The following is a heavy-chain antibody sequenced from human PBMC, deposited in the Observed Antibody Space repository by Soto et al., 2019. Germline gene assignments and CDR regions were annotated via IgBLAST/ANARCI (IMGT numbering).Heavy chain of an antibody. CDR1: GFTFSSYA. CDR3: AKDGSGSWALDF. D-gene: IGHD1-26*01. V-gene: IGHV3-30*18. J-gene: IGHJ4*02. CDR2: ISYDGSSK. Sequence: QVQLVESGGGVVQPGRSLRLSCAASGFTFSSYAMHWVRQAPGKGLDWVAVISYDGSSKNYEDSVKGRFTISRDHSNNPLYLQMNSITPEDTAVYYCAKDGSGSWALDFWGKGTLVTVSS.